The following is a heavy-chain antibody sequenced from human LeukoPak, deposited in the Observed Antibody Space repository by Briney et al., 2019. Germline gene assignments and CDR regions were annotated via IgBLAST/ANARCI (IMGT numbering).Heavy chain of an antibody. D-gene: IGHD3-3*01. Sequence: GGSLRLSCAASGFTFSSYWMSWVRQAPGKGLEWVANIKQDGSEKYYVDSVKGRFTISRDNAKNSLYLQMNSLRAEDTAVYYCAKPGEEDFWSGYHYFDYWGQGTLVTVSS. CDR1: GFTFSSYW. V-gene: IGHV3-7*03. CDR3: AKPGEEDFWSGYHYFDY. CDR2: IKQDGSEK. J-gene: IGHJ4*02.